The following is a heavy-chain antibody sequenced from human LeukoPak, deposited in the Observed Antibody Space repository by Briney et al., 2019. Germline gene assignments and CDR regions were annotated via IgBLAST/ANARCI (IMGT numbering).Heavy chain of an antibody. CDR2: IYYSGST. J-gene: IGHJ4*02. CDR3: ARVAGGTSSGWVDY. CDR1: GGSISSYY. D-gene: IGHD6-19*01. V-gene: IGHV4-59*01. Sequence: SETLSLTCTVSGGSISSYYWSWIRQPPGEGLEWIGYIYYSGSTNYNPSLKSRVTISVDTSKNQFSLKLSSVTAADTAVYYCARVAGGTSSGWVDYWGQGTLVTVSS.